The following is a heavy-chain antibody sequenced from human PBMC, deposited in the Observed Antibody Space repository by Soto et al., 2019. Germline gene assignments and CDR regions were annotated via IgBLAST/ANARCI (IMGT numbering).Heavy chain of an antibody. CDR2: IIPIFGTA. J-gene: IGHJ4*02. CDR1: GGTFSSYA. CDR3: ARDQVYYDILTGRFDY. Sequence: ASVKVSCKASGGTFSSYAISWVRQAPGQGLEWMGGIIPIFGTANYAQKFQGRVTITADESTSTAYMELSSLRSEDTAVYYCARDQVYYDILTGRFDYWGQGTLVTVSS. D-gene: IGHD3-9*01. V-gene: IGHV1-69*13.